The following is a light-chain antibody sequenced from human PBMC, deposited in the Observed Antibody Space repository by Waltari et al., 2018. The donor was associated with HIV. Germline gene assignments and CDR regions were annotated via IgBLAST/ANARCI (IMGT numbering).Light chain of an antibody. J-gene: IGLJ3*02. CDR2: KDT. V-gene: IGLV3-25*03. CDR1: ALPKQY. Sequence: SYELTQPPSVSVSPGQTARITCSGDALPKQYAYWFQQKPGQAPVLVIYKDTERPSGITERFSGSSSRTTVTLTSSGVQAEDVADYYCHSADSSSTYRVFGGGTKLTVL. CDR3: HSADSSSTYRV.